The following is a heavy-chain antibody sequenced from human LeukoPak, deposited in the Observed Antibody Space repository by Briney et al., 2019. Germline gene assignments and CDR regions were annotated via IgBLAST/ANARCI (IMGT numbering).Heavy chain of an antibody. V-gene: IGHV4-39*01. CDR3: ARLLGGDSVFGFDP. Sequence: SETLSLTCTVSGGSISSSSYYWGWIRQPPGKGLEWIGSIYYSWSTYYNPSLNSRVTISVDTSKNQFSLKLSSVTAADTAVYYCARLLGGDSVFGFDPWGQGTLVTVSS. J-gene: IGHJ5*02. CDR2: IYYSWST. CDR1: GGSISSSSYY. D-gene: IGHD2-21*02.